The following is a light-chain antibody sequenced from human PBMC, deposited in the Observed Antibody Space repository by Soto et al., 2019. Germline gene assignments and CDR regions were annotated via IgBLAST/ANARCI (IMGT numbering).Light chain of an antibody. CDR1: SSNIGSNT. V-gene: IGLV1-44*01. J-gene: IGLJ2*01. CDR2: SNN. CDR3: AAWDDSLNGHVV. Sequence: QSVLTQPPSASGTPGQRATISCSGSSSNIGSNTVNWYQQLPGTAPKLLIYSNNQRPSGVPDRCSGSKSGTSASLAISGLQSEDEADYYCAAWDDSLNGHVVFGGGTKLTVL.